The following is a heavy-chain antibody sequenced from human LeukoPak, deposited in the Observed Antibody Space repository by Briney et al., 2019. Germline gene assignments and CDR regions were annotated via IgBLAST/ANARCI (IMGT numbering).Heavy chain of an antibody. CDR1: GFTFSSYS. CDR2: ISSSSSYI. J-gene: IGHJ6*02. CDR3: ARDSGYYYDSSGRSYLSYYYGMDV. D-gene: IGHD3-22*01. Sequence: GGSLRLSCAASGFTFSSYSMNWVRQAPGKGLEWVSSISSSSSYIYYADSVKGRFTISRDNAKNSLYLQMNSLRAEDTAVYYCARDSGYYYDSSGRSYLSYYYGMDVWGQGTLVTVSS. V-gene: IGHV3-21*01.